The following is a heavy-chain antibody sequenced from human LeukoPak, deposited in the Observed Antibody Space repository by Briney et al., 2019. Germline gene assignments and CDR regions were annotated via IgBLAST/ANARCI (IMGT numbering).Heavy chain of an antibody. V-gene: IGHV1-18*01. CDR2: ISAYNGNT. J-gene: IGHJ4*02. D-gene: IGHD3-22*01. CDR3: ARDARHYYDRNTFDY. CDR1: GYTFTSYG. Sequence: ASVKVSCKASGYTFTSYGISWVQQAPGQGLEWMGWISAYNGNTNYAQKLQGRVTMTTDTSTSTAYMELRSLRSDDTAVYYCARDARHYYDRNTFDYWGQGTLVTVSS.